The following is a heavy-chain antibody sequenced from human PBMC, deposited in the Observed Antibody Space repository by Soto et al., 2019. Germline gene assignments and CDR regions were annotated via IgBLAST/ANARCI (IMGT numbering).Heavy chain of an antibody. Sequence: EVQLLESGGGLVQPGGSLRLSCAASGFTFSSYAMSWVRQAPGKGLEWVSAISGSGGSTYYADSVKGQFTISRDNSKNTLDLQMNSLRAEDTAVYYCAKEGYDSSGYYSFDYWGQGTLVTVSS. D-gene: IGHD3-22*01. V-gene: IGHV3-23*01. CDR2: ISGSGGST. CDR1: GFTFSSYA. CDR3: AKEGYDSSGYYSFDY. J-gene: IGHJ4*02.